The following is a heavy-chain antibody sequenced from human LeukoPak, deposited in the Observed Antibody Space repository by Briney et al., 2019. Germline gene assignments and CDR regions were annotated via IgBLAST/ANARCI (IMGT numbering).Heavy chain of an antibody. Sequence: PGGSLRLSCAASGFTFSKSWMSWVRQAPGQGLEWVAAIKEDGREKDYVDSVKGRFTISRDNAKNSLYLQMNSLRAEDRAVYYCATYTNWVAGDVWGQGTSVSVSS. V-gene: IGHV3-7*01. CDR1: GFTFSKSW. J-gene: IGHJ6*02. D-gene: IGHD1-1*01. CDR2: IKEDGREK. CDR3: ATYTNWVAGDV.